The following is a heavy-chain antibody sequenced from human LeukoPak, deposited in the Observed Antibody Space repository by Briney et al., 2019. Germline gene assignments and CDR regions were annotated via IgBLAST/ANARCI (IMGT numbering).Heavy chain of an antibody. CDR3: ARGFWSRYYDY. CDR2: FHYSGST. D-gene: IGHD2-8*02. Sequence: SETLSLTCTVSGYSISCAYYWGWIRQSPGKGLEWIGSFHYSGSTSYNPSLKSRVTISVDSSKNQFSLRLSSVTAADTAVYYCARGFWSRYYDYWGQGTLVTVSS. CDR1: GYSISCAYY. J-gene: IGHJ4*02. V-gene: IGHV4-38-2*02.